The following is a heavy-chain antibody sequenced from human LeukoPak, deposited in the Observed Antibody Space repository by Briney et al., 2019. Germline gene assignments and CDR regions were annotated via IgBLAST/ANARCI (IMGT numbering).Heavy chain of an antibody. D-gene: IGHD6-19*01. V-gene: IGHV4-38-2*02. Sequence: SETLSLTCTVSGYFISSGYYWGWIRQPPGKGLQWIGCIHHSGSTYYNPSLKSRVTISVDTSKNQFSLKLSSVTAADTAVYYCARTSSSGLVGGYYFDYWGQGPLVTVSS. J-gene: IGHJ4*02. CDR2: IHHSGST. CDR3: ARTSSSGLVGGYYFDY. CDR1: GYFISSGYY.